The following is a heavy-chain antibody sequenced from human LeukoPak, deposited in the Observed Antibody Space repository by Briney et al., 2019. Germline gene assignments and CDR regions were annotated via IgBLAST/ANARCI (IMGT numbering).Heavy chain of an antibody. Sequence: GASVKVSCKASGYTFTGYYMHWVRQAPGQGLEWMGWINPNSGGTNYAQKFQGRVTMTRDTSISTAYMELSRLRSDDTAVYYCARDLDYDSSGYYYGSFDYWGQGTLVTVSS. D-gene: IGHD3-22*01. CDR1: GYTFTGYY. V-gene: IGHV1-2*02. CDR2: INPNSGGT. J-gene: IGHJ4*02. CDR3: ARDLDYDSSGYYYGSFDY.